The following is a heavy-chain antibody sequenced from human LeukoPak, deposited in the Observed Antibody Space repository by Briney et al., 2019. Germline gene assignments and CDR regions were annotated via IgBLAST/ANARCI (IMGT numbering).Heavy chain of an antibody. J-gene: IGHJ4*02. Sequence: GGSLRLSCVASEFTFNDYAMHWVRQAPGKGLEWVSGISWNSGTIGYADSVKGRFTISRDNAKNSLYLQMNSLRAEDMALYYCAKDYYYDSSGYTYFDDWGQGTLVTVSS. CDR3: AKDYYYDSSGYTYFDD. D-gene: IGHD3-22*01. V-gene: IGHV3-9*03. CDR1: EFTFNDYA. CDR2: ISWNSGTI.